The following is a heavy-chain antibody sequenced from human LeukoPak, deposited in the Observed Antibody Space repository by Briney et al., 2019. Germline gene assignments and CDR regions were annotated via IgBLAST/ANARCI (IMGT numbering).Heavy chain of an antibody. CDR3: ARVRSKFMVWGGDYDY. D-gene: IGHD3-10*01. Sequence: GASVKVSCKASGYTFTSYGISWVRQAPGQGLEWMGWISAYNGNTNYAQRFQGRVTMTRDTSISTAYMELSNLKSDDTAVYYCARVRSKFMVWGGDYDYWGQGTLVTVSS. CDR1: GYTFTSYG. J-gene: IGHJ4*02. CDR2: ISAYNGNT. V-gene: IGHV1-18*01.